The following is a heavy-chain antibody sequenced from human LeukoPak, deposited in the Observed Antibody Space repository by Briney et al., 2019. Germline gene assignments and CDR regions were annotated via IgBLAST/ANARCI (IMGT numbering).Heavy chain of an antibody. J-gene: IGHJ4*02. D-gene: IGHD3-10*01. CDR2: MNPNSGNT. CDR1: GYTFTSYD. Sequence: ASVKVPCKASGYTFTSYDINWVRQATGQGLEWMGWMNPNSGNTGYAQKFQGRVTMTRNTSISTAYMELSSLRSDDTAVYYCARDVITMVRGVTQPFDYWGQGTLVTVSS. V-gene: IGHV1-8*01. CDR3: ARDVITMVRGVTQPFDY.